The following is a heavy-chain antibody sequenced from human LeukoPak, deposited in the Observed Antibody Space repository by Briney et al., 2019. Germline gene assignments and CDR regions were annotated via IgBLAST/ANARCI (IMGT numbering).Heavy chain of an antibody. Sequence: GGSLRLSCAASGFTFSGYNLHWVRQAPGKGLEWVASVHHDENSKSSADSVKGRFTISRDNSQSTMYLQMNSLRPEDTAVYYCAKDMAAYTYAIDYWGQGGLVTVSS. V-gene: IGHV3-30*02. CDR2: VHHDENSK. J-gene: IGHJ4*02. CDR1: GFTFSGYN. CDR3: AKDMAAYTYAIDY. D-gene: IGHD5-18*01.